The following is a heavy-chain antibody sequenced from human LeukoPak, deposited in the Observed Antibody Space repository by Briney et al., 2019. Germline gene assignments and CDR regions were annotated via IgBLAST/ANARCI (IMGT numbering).Heavy chain of an antibody. CDR1: GFIFTTYW. J-gene: IGHJ4*02. V-gene: IGHV5-51*01. CDR3: ARMVVGTGRNFDY. CDR2: LYPGDSDT. Sequence: GESLKISCKGSGFIFTTYWIGWVRQMPGKGLNWMGILYPGDSDTRYSPSFQGQVTISADKSISTAYLQWSSLKASDTAMYYCARMVVGTGRNFDYWGQGTLVTVSS. D-gene: IGHD1-1*01.